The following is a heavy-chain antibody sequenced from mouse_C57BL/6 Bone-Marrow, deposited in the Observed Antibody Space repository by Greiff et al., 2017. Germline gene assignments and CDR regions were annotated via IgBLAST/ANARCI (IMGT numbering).Heavy chain of an antibody. J-gene: IGHJ2*01. CDR1: GYTFTSYW. V-gene: IGHV1-64*01. CDR2: IHPNSGST. Sequence: QVQLQQPGAELVKPGASVKLSCKASGYTFTSYWMHWVKQRPGQGLEWIGMIHPNSGSTNDNEKFKSKATLTVDKSSSTAYMQLSSLTSEDSAVYYCARHGSFFDYWGQGTTLTVSS. CDR3: ARHGSFFDY.